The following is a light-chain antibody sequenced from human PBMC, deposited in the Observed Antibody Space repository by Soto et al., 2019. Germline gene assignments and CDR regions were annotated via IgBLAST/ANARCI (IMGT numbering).Light chain of an antibody. J-gene: IGKJ1*01. V-gene: IGKV1-5*01. CDR3: QQYKDHVWT. CDR2: DVS. Sequence: IQMTQSPSTLPSSVGDRVTISCRASQTVVRWLAWNQQKPGKAPKLLISDVSTLERGVPSRFTGSGSATELTLTIRGLHSDEFATYYCQQYKDHVWTFGQGTKV. CDR1: QTVVRW.